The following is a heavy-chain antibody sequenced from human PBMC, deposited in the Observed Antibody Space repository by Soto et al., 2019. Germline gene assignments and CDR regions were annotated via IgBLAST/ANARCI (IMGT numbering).Heavy chain of an antibody. V-gene: IGHV4-34*01. D-gene: IGHD3-10*01. J-gene: IGHJ4*02. CDR2: ISPSGTT. CDR3: VTSLWFGTQPEI. CDR1: GGSFSGYY. Sequence: QVQLQQRGAGLLKPSETLSLTCAVYGGSFSGYYWTWFRQPPGKGLEWIGEISPSGTTKYIPSLKSRVTISAYTSKNQFSLKVTSVTGADTAVYYCVTSLWFGTQPEIWGQGALVTVSS.